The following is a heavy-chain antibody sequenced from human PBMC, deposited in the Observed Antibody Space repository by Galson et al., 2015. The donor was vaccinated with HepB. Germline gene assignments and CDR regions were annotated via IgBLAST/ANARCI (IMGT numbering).Heavy chain of an antibody. CDR1: GGTFSSYA. J-gene: IGHJ3*02. V-gene: IGHV1-69*10. Sequence: SCKASGGTFSSYAISWVRQAPGQGLEWMGGIIPILGIANYAQKFQGRVTITADKSTSTAYMELSSLRSEDTAVYYCAREALAAAGGIGAFDIWGQGTMVTVSS. CDR3: AREALAAAGGIGAFDI. D-gene: IGHD6-13*01. CDR2: IIPILGIA.